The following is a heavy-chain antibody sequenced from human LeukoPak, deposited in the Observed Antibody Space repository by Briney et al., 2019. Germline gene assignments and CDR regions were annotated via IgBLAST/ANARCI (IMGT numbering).Heavy chain of an antibody. CDR2: IYSSVST. J-gene: IGHJ4*02. V-gene: IGHV4-39*01. D-gene: IGHD1-26*01. Sequence: SETLSLTCTVSGGSISSSSYYWAWIRQPPGKGLEWIGSIYSSVSTYYNPSLKSRVTISVDTSKNQFSLRLSSVTAADTALYYCAYSGSYGHLGYWGQGIPVTVSS. CDR1: GGSISSSSYY. CDR3: AYSGSYGHLGY.